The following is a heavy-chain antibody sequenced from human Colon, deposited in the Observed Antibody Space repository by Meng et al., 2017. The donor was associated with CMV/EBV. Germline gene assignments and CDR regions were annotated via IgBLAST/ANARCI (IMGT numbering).Heavy chain of an antibody. V-gene: IGHV1-2*06. CDR1: GYSFTGYY. Sequence: QVQLVQSGFEVKRPGASENVSCKASGYSFTGYYLHWLRQAPGQRLEWLGRINTDDGDTKYAPKFRGRATMTRDTSITTAYMELDGLTSDDTATYYCARDRASLYYQFDSWGQGTLVTVSS. CDR2: INTDDGDT. CDR3: ARDRASLYYQFDS. D-gene: IGHD5/OR15-5a*01. J-gene: IGHJ4*02.